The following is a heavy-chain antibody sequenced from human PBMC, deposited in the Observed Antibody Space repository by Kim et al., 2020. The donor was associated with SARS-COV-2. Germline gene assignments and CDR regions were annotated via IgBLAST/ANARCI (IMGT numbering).Heavy chain of an antibody. V-gene: IGHV1-69*13. D-gene: IGHD2-2*02. J-gene: IGHJ6*02. CDR3: ARGYCSSTSCYRGAYYYYGMDV. CDR2: IIPIFGTA. CDR1: GGTFSSYA. Sequence: SVKVSCKASGGTFSSYAISWVRQAPGQGLEWMGGIIPIFGTANYAQKFQGRVTITADESTSTAYMELSSLRSEDTAVYYCARGYCSSTSCYRGAYYYYGMDVWGQGTAVTVSS.